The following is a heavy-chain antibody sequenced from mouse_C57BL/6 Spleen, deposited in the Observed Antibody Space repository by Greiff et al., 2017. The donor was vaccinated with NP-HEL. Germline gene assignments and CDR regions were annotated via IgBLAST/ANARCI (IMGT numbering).Heavy chain of an antibody. CDR3: ARGLYGNYGGYAMDY. J-gene: IGHJ4*01. V-gene: IGHV1-55*01. CDR2: IYPGGGST. D-gene: IGHD2-1*01. Sequence: QVQLQQPGAELVKPGASVKMSCKASGYTFTSYWITWVKQRPGQGLEWIGDIYPGGGSTNYNEKFKSKATLTVDTSSSTAYMQLSSLTSEDSAVYYCARGLYGNYGGYAMDYWGQGTSVTVSS. CDR1: GYTFTSYW.